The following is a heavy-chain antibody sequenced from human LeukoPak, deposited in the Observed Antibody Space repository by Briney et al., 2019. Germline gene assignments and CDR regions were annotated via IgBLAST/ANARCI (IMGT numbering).Heavy chain of an antibody. J-gene: IGHJ6*03. CDR2: FYYGGTT. Sequence: PSETLSLTCTVSGGSISSGSYYWGWLRHPPGSGLGWVGIFYYGGTTYYKPYLKCRVTISVDASKNQFSLKLSSVNAADTAVYYCARHLKGYYYDSSGYTNYYYYMDVWGKGTTVSVSS. CDR3: ARHLKGYYYDSSGYTNYYYYMDV. CDR1: GGSISSGSYY. V-gene: IGHV4-39*01. D-gene: IGHD3-22*01.